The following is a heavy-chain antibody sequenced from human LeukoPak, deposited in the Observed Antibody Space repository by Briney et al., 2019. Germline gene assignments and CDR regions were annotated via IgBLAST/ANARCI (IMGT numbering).Heavy chain of an antibody. D-gene: IGHD3-3*01. J-gene: IGHJ5*02. CDR1: GYTFTIYP. Sequence: ASVKVSCKTSGYTFTIYPINWVRQAPGQGLEWMGWINTNTGKPTYAQGFTGGFVFSLDTSVTTEYLEISSLKAEDTAVYYCARDPPYDAFWSGSTIFDPWGQGTLVTVSS. V-gene: IGHV7-4-1*02. CDR3: ARDPPYDAFWSGSTIFDP. CDR2: INTNTGKP.